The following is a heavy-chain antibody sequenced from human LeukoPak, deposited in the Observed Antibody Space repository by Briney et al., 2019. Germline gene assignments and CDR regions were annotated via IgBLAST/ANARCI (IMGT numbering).Heavy chain of an antibody. V-gene: IGHV4-30-2*01. CDR3: ARYRYSYGF. Sequence: SQTLSLTCAVSGGSISSGGYSWSWIRQPPGKGLEWIGYIYHSGSTYYNPSLKSRVTISVDRSKNQFSLKLSSVTAADTAVYYCARYRYSYGFWGQGTLVTVSS. CDR1: GGSISSGGYS. D-gene: IGHD5-18*01. CDR2: IYHSGST. J-gene: IGHJ4*02.